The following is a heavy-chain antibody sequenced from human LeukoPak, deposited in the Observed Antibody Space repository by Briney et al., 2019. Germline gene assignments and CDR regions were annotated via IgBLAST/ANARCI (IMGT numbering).Heavy chain of an antibody. D-gene: IGHD2-21*02. CDR3: TRELVTAIHFYFDY. J-gene: IGHJ4*02. Sequence: SVKVSCKASGGTFSSYAISWVRQAPGQGLEWMGRIIPIFGTANYAQKFQGRVTITTDESTSTAYMELSSLRSEDTAVYYCTRELVTAIHFYFDYWGQGTLVTVSS. CDR2: IIPIFGTA. CDR1: GGTFSSYA. V-gene: IGHV1-69*05.